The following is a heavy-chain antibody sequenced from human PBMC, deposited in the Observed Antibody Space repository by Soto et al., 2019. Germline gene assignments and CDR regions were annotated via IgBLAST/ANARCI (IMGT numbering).Heavy chain of an antibody. CDR1: VDSISSRSYY. CDR3: ARQRTSVVTKAYFDV. CDR2: IYYSGST. D-gene: IGHD2-21*02. Sequence: SETLCLTCTFTVDSISSRSYYWGWIRQPPGKGLEWIGSIYYSGSTYNNPSLRSRVSMSIDTSKDQFSLKLKSVTAADTALYFCARQRTSVVTKAYFDVWGPGSLVTVSS. V-gene: IGHV4-39*01. J-gene: IGHJ4*02.